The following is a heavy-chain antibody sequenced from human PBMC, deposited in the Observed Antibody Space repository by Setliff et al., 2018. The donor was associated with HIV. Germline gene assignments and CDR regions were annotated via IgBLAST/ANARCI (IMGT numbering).Heavy chain of an antibody. J-gene: IGHJ4*02. V-gene: IGHV4-38-2*01. CDR1: GYSISSGYY. Sequence: SETLSLTCAVSGYSISSGYYWGWIRQPPGKGLEWIGAIYHSGSSYYSPSLKSRVTLFLDTSKDQFSLTLNSLTAADTAVYYCARLAGQRTIAAADYFFDFWGQGALVTVSS. CDR2: IYHSGSS. D-gene: IGHD6-13*01. CDR3: ARLAGQRTIAAADYFFDF.